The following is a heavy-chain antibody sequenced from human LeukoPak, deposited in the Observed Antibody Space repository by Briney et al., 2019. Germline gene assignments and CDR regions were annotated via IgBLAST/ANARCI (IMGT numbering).Heavy chain of an antibody. J-gene: IGHJ4*02. CDR1: GYSISSGYY. CDR2: IYHSGCT. V-gene: IGHV4-38-2*02. CDR3: ARANRVSLYYFDY. Sequence: PSETLSLTCTVSGYSISSGYYWGWIRQPPGKGLEWIGSIYHSGCTYYNPSLKSRVTISVDTSKNQFSLKLSSVTAADTAVYYCARANRVSLYYFDYWGQGTLVTVSS. D-gene: IGHD5/OR15-5a*01.